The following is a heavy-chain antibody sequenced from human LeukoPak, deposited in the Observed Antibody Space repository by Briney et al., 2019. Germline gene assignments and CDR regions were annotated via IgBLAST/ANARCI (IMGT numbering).Heavy chain of an antibody. J-gene: IGHJ4*02. Sequence: GGSLRLSCAASGFIFSSYAMSWVRQAPGKGLEWVSAISGSGGTTYYADSVKGRFTISRDNSKNTLYLQMNSLRAEDTAVYYCTRHNSSSWDFDYWGQGTLVTVSS. CDR3: TRHNSSSWDFDY. CDR2: ISGSGGTT. D-gene: IGHD6-6*01. V-gene: IGHV3-23*01. CDR1: GFIFSSYA.